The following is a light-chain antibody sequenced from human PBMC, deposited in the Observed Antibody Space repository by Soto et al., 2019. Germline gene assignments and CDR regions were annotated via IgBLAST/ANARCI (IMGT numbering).Light chain of an antibody. J-gene: IGLJ1*01. CDR2: EVS. Sequence: QSALTQPASVSWSPGQSITISCTGTSSDVGGYNYVSWYQHHPGKAPKLMIYEVSNRPSGVSNRFSGSKSGNTASLTISGLQAEDEADYYCSSYRDTHNLVFGIGTKVTVL. CDR1: SSDVGGYNY. V-gene: IGLV2-14*01. CDR3: SSYRDTHNLV.